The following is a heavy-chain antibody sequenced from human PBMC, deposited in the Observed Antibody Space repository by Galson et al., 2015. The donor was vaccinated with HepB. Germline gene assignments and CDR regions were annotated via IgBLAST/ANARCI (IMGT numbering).Heavy chain of an antibody. CDR1: GFTFSSYE. CDR2: ISSSGSTI. J-gene: IGHJ3*02. V-gene: IGHV3-48*03. D-gene: IGHD3-16*01. CDR3: ARGGGEEDAFDI. Sequence: SLRLSCAASGFTFSSYEMNWVRQAPGKGLEWVSYISSSGSTIYYADSVKGRFTISRDNAKNSLYLQMNSLRAEDTAVYYCARGGGEEDAFDIWGQGTMVTVSS.